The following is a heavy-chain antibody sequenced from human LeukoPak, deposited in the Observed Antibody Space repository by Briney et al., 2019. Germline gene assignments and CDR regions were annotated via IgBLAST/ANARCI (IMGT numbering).Heavy chain of an antibody. Sequence: GASVKVSCKASGYTFTAYYVHWVRQAPGQGLEWMGWINPKSGGTNYAQKFQGRVTMTRDTSISTAYMELSRLRSDDTAVYYCARGGDTVGDFFDYWGQGTLVTVSS. V-gene: IGHV1-2*02. CDR1: GYTFTAYY. CDR2: INPKSGGT. D-gene: IGHD3-16*01. CDR3: ARGGDTVGDFFDY. J-gene: IGHJ4*02.